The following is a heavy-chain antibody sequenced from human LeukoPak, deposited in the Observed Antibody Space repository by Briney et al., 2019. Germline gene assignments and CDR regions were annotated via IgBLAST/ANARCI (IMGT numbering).Heavy chain of an antibody. CDR1: GYTLTGYY. D-gene: IGHD6-13*01. CDR2: INPNSGGT. J-gene: IGHJ4*02. CDR3: AREIAAAGRGFDY. V-gene: IGHV1-2*06. Sequence: ASVKVSCKASGYTLTGYYMHWVRQAPGQGLEWMGRINPNSGGTNYAQKFQGRVTMTRDTSISTAYMELSRLRSDDTAVYYCAREIAAAGRGFDYWGQGTLVTVSS.